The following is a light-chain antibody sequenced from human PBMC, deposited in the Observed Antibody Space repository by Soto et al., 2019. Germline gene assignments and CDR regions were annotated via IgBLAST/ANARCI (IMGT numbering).Light chain of an antibody. CDR1: QSVVSSSTNKNY. Sequence: DIVMTQSPDSLAVSLGERATINCKSTQSVVSSSTNKNYLAWYQQKPGQPPKLLICWASTRESGVPDRYSGSGSGTDFILTISSLQAEDVGCDYCKQYWSTPLTFGGGTKVEIK. J-gene: IGKJ4*01. CDR2: WAS. CDR3: KQYWSTPLT. V-gene: IGKV4-1*01.